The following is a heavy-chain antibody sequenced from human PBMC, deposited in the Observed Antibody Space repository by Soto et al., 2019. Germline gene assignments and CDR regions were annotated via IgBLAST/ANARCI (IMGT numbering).Heavy chain of an antibody. J-gene: IGHJ6*02. Sequence: GASLKISCKGSGYSFITDWISWVRQMPGKGLEWMGRIDPTDSYTKYSPSFEGHVTISADKSISTAYLQWSSLKASDSAVYYCARLSRASFALDVWGQGTTVTVAS. D-gene: IGHD3-16*01. CDR1: GYSFITDW. V-gene: IGHV5-10-1*01. CDR3: ARLSRASFALDV. CDR2: IDPTDSYT.